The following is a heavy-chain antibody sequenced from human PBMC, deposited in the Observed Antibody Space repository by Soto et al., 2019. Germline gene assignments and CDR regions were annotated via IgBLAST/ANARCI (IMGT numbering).Heavy chain of an antibody. V-gene: IGHV4-39*01. CDR1: DGSISSRSYY. D-gene: IGHD4-17*01. J-gene: IGHJ4*02. Sequence: QLQLQESGPGLVKPSETLSLTCTVSDGSISSRSYYWGWVRQPPGKGLEWIGSIYYSGSTYYNPSLKSRVTGSGDTSKNQFSLKLSSVTAADTAVYSCATTVTTILYFDYWGQGILVTVSS. CDR3: ATTVTTILYFDY. CDR2: IYYSGST.